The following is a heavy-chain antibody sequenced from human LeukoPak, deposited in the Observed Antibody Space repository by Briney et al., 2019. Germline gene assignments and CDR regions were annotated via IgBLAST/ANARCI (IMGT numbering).Heavy chain of an antibody. V-gene: IGHV3-64*01. J-gene: IGHJ5*02. Sequence: GGSLRLSCAASGFAFSSYAMHWVRQAPGKGLEYVSAISGDGGSTFYANSVKGRFTISRDNSKNTLYLQMGSLRAEDMAVYYCASLPVTTWLMWFDPWGQGTLVTVSS. D-gene: IGHD4-17*01. CDR3: ASLPVTTWLMWFDP. CDR1: GFAFSSYA. CDR2: ISGDGGST.